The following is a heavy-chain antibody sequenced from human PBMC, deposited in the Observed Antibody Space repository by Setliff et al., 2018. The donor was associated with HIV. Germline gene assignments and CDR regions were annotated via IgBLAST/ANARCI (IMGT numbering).Heavy chain of an antibody. J-gene: IGHJ3*02. CDR1: EYTFNTHW. D-gene: IGHD3-10*01. CDR2: IYPDDSDT. CDR3: ARHLRETYYYGSGSPGVAFDI. V-gene: IGHV5-51*01. Sequence: PGESLKISCKTSEYTFNTHWIGWVRRVPGKGLEWMGVIYPDDSDTRYNTSFQGQVTISADKSINTAYLQWSSLRASDTAMYYCARHLRETYYYGSGSPGVAFDIWGQGTMVTVSS.